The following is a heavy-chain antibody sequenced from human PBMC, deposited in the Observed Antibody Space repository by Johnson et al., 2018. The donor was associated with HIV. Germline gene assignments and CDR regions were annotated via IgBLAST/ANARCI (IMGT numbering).Heavy chain of an antibody. CDR3: ARGIVEVQPRYRLLRDDVFDV. V-gene: IGHV3-20*04. CDR1: GFTFDDYG. Sequence: VQLVESGGGVVRPGGSLRLSCAASGFTFDDYGMSWVRQAPGKGLEWVSGISGSGGSTYYADSVKGRFTISRDNSKNTLYLQMNSLRAEDTAVYYCARGIVEVQPRYRLLRDDVFDVWGQGTMVTVSS. J-gene: IGHJ3*01. D-gene: IGHD2-15*01. CDR2: ISGSGGST.